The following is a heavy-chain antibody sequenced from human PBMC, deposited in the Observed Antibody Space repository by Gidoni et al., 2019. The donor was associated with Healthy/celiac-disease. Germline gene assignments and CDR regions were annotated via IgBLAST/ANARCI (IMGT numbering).Heavy chain of an antibody. D-gene: IGHD5-18*01. V-gene: IGHV3-73*02. CDR3: TRLGYGREGDRAILFDY. CDR2: IRSKANSYAT. Sequence: EVQLVESGGGLVQPGGSLKLSCAASGFTFSGSAMHWVRQASGKGLEWVGRIRSKANSYATAYAASVKGRFTISRDDSKNTAYLQMNSLKTEDTAVYYCTRLGYGREGDRAILFDYWGQGTLVTVSS. CDR1: GFTFSGSA. J-gene: IGHJ4*02.